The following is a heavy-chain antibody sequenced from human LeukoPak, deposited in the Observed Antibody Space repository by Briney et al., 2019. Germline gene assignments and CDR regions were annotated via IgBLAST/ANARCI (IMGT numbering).Heavy chain of an antibody. CDR3: ARGPRPYDFWSGPLDY. V-gene: IGHV1-2*06. CDR2: INPNSGDT. CDR1: GYTFTGYH. D-gene: IGHD3-3*01. Sequence: ASVKVSCKASGYTFTGYHMHWVRQAPGQGLEWMGRINPNSGDTNYAQKFQGRVTMTRDTSISTAYMELSRLRSDDTAVYYCARGPRPYDFWSGPLDYWGQGTLVTVSS. J-gene: IGHJ4*02.